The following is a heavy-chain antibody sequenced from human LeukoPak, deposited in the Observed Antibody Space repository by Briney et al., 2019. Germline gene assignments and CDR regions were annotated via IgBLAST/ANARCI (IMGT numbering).Heavy chain of an antibody. D-gene: IGHD6-13*01. V-gene: IGHV4-59*08. CDR2: IYYSGST. CDR3: ARRAYSSSWKRFDP. J-gene: IGHJ5*02. Sequence: PSETLSLTCTVSGGSISSHYWSWIRQPPGKGLEWIGYIYYSGSTNYNPSLKSRVTISVDTSKNQFSLKLSSVTAADTAVYYCARRAYSSSWKRFDPWGQGTLVTVSS. CDR1: GGSISSHY.